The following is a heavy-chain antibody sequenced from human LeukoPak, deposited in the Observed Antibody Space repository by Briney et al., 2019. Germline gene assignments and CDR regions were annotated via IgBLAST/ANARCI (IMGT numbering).Heavy chain of an antibody. CDR2: INPDGRTI. CDR1: GFTFSNYW. Sequence: GGSLRLSCAASGFTFSNYWMHWVRQAPGKGPVWVSRINPDGRTITYADSVVGRITISRDNAKNTLYLQMNSLRDEDTAVYYCARDSRMNYYASWGRGTLVTVSS. D-gene: IGHD3-3*01. V-gene: IGHV3-74*03. CDR3: ARDSRMNYYAS. J-gene: IGHJ5*02.